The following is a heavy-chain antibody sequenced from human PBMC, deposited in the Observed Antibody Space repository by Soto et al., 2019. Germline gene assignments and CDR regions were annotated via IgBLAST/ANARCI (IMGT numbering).Heavy chain of an antibody. D-gene: IGHD2-2*01. J-gene: IGHJ6*02. CDR1: GGSVSSGSYY. Sequence: PSETLSLTCTVSGGSVSSGSYYSSWIRQPPGKGLVRIGYIYYSGSTNYNPSLKSRVTISVDTSKNQFSLKLSSVTAADTAVYYCARDGGYCSSTSCETFYYYYGMDVWGQGTTVTVSS. CDR2: IYYSGST. V-gene: IGHV4-61*01. CDR3: ARDGGYCSSTSCETFYYYYGMDV.